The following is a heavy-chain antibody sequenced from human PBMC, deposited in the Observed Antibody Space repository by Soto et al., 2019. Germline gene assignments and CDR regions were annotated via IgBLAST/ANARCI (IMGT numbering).Heavy chain of an antibody. J-gene: IGHJ4*02. Sequence: GESLKIYCKGSGYSFTSYWISWVRQMPGKGLEWMGRIDPSDSYTNYSPSFQGHVTISADKSISTAYLQWISLKASDTAIYYCARQRNWNDSVHIDYWGQGTLVTVSS. CDR3: ARQRNWNDSVHIDY. CDR1: GYSFTSYW. CDR2: IDPSDSYT. V-gene: IGHV5-10-1*01. D-gene: IGHD1-1*01.